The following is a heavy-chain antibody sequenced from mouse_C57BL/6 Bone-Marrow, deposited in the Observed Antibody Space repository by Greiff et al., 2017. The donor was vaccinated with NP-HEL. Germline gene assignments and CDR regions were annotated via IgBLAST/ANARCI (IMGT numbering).Heavy chain of an antibody. CDR1: GYTFTSYW. CDR2: IYPGSGST. V-gene: IGHV1-55*01. CDR3: AREGELRLKKHYYAMDY. Sequence: VQLQQPGAELVKPGASVKMSCKASGYTFTSYWITWVKQRPGQGLEWIGDIYPGSGSTNYNEKFKSKATLTVDTSSSTAYMQLSSLTSEDSAVYYCAREGELRLKKHYYAMDYWGQGTSVTVSS. D-gene: IGHD3-2*02. J-gene: IGHJ4*01.